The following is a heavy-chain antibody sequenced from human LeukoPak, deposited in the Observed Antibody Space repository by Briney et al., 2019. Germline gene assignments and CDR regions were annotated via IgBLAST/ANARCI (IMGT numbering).Heavy chain of an antibody. Sequence: SETLSLTCTVSGGSISSGDYYWSWIRQPPGKGLEWIGYIYYSGSTHYNPSLKSRVTISVDTSKNQFSLKLSSVTAADTAVYYCAGSQSGIVVVPAARFDYWGQGTLVTVSS. V-gene: IGHV4-30-4*01. CDR1: GGSISSGDYY. J-gene: IGHJ4*02. D-gene: IGHD2-2*01. CDR2: IYYSGST. CDR3: AGSQSGIVVVPAARFDY.